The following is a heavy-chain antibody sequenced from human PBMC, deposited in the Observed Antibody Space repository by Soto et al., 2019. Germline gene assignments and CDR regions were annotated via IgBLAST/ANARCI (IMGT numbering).Heavy chain of an antibody. Sequence: QVQLVQSGAEVKKPGASVKVSCKASGYTFTSYGISWVRQAPGQGLEWMGWISAYNGNTNYAQKLQGRVTMTTDTPTSTAYMELGSLISDNTALFYCAPHYGDYGSGYFDYWGEGTLVPVSS. J-gene: IGHJ4*02. D-gene: IGHD4-17*01. V-gene: IGHV1-18*01. CDR2: ISAYNGNT. CDR3: APHYGDYGSGYFDY. CDR1: GYTFTSYG.